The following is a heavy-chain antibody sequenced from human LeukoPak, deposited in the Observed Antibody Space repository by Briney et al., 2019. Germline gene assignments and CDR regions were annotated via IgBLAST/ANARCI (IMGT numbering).Heavy chain of an antibody. D-gene: IGHD1-1*01. V-gene: IGHV4-34*01. J-gene: IGHJ4*02. CDR2: INHSGST. Sequence: PSETLSLTCAVYGGSFSGYYWSWIRQPPGKGLEWIGEINHSGSTNYNPSLKGRVTISVDTSKNQFSLKLSSVTAADTAVYYCARGRPPLDWNYIDYWGQGTLVTVSS. CDR3: ARGRPPLDWNYIDY. CDR1: GGSFSGYY.